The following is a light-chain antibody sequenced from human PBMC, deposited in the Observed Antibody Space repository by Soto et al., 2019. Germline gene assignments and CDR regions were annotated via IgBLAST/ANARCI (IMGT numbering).Light chain of an antibody. CDR3: CSYAGSSTSVV. CDR2: EGS. V-gene: IGLV2-23*01. Sequence: QSALTQPASVSGSPGQSLTISCTGTSSDVGSYNLVSWCQQHPGKAPKLMIYEGSKRPSGVSNRFSGSKSGNTASLTISGLQAEDEADYYCCSYAGSSTSVVFGGGTKLTVL. CDR1: SSDVGSYNL. J-gene: IGLJ2*01.